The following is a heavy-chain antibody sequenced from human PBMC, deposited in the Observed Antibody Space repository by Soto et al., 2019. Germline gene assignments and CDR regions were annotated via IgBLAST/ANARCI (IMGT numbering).Heavy chain of an antibody. CDR1: GYTFTSYY. D-gene: IGHD5-12*01. J-gene: IGHJ4*02. Sequence: ASVKVSCKASGYTFTSYYMHLVRQAPVQVLELIVIINPSVFSTSYSQKFQGRFTITMYTSTITFYIELIMLRSDYTSVYYCVRVGATPGYPDYWGQGTLVTVSS. V-gene: IGHV1-46*01. CDR3: VRVGATPGYPDY. CDR2: INPSVFST.